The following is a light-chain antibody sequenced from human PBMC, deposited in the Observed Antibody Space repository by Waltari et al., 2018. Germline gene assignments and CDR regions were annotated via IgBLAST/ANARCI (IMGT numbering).Light chain of an antibody. CDR2: DAS. Sequence: DTQLSQFPSTLAASVGDRVTITCRAREAINKWLAWYQQKPGKAPKVLINDASTLQSGVPSRFSGSGSGTEFTLTIDSLQPDDFATYYCQQYNRFSPFGQGTNVEVK. CDR3: QQYNRFSP. V-gene: IGKV1-5*01. J-gene: IGKJ1*01. CDR1: EAINKW.